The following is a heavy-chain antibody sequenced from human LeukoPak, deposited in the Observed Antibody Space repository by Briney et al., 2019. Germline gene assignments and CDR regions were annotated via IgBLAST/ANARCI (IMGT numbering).Heavy chain of an antibody. CDR3: ARAGGRSWFDP. J-gene: IGHJ5*02. CDR2: INPNSGGT. Sequence: ASVKVSCKASGYSFTYKYMHWVRQAPGQGLEWMGWINPNSGGTNYAQKFQGRVTMTTDTSMSTAYMELSRLTSDDTAVYYCARAGGRSWFDPWGQGTVVTVSS. CDR1: GYSFTYKY. V-gene: IGHV1-2*02.